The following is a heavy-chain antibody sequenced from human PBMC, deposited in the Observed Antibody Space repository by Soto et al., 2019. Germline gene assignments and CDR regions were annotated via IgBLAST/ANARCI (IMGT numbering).Heavy chain of an antibody. J-gene: IGHJ3*02. V-gene: IGHV1-18*01. Sequence: QVQLLQSGPEVKKPGASVKVSCRAFGYRFTEFGISWVRQAPGQGLEWVGWSRADNSHPNYAKSLQGRVNVTTDTSSNTAYMELTSLTPGDTDVYHCARAADRLDFVWGRNEALYIWGQGTLVFVSS. D-gene: IGHD3-16*01. CDR1: GYRFTEFG. CDR2: SRADNSHP. CDR3: ARAADRLDFVWGRNEALYI.